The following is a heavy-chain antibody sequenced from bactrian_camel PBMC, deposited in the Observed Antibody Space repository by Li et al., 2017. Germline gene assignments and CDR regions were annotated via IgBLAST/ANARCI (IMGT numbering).Heavy chain of an antibody. V-gene: IGHV3S53*01. CDR2: IDSEGTT. CDR1: GYIYRNGYTYTNYS. J-gene: IGHJ4*01. CDR3: AAERTPHCKAAFQGLGLILAFTY. D-gene: IGHD1*01. Sequence: QVQLVESGGGSVQGGGSLRLSCAASGYIYRNGYTYTNYSMGWFRQGPGKEHEGIATIDSEGTTTYADSVKGRFTISHDNAKNSIDLQMDNLKPDDTALYYCAAERTPHCKAAFQGLGLILAFTYGGQGTQVTVS.